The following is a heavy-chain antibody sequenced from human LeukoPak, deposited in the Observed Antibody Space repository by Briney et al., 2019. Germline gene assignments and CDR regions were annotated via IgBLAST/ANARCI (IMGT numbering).Heavy chain of an antibody. Sequence: SETLSLTCTVSGGSISSYYWSWIRQPPGKGLEWIGYIYYSGSTNYNPSLKSRVTISVDTSKNQFSLKLSSVTAADTAVYYCARDRAGLQYCSSTSCPSGLSYYYYYYMDVWGKGTTVTLSS. CDR2: IYYSGST. V-gene: IGHV4-59*12. D-gene: IGHD2-2*01. CDR3: ARDRAGLQYCSSTSCPSGLSYYYYYYMDV. CDR1: GGSISSYY. J-gene: IGHJ6*03.